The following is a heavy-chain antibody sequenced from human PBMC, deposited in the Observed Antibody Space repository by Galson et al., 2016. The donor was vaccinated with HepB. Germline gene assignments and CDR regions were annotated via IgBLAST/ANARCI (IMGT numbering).Heavy chain of an antibody. J-gene: IGHJ4*02. CDR2: VFYSGNP. Sequence: SETLSLTCTVSGGSISSSYWSWIRQPPGKGLEWIGYVFYSGNPPYNPSLKSRVTISVDTSKNHFSLSLCSVTAADTAVYYCARDYVWGSYRYFDYWGQGTLFTVSS. CDR1: GGSISSSY. V-gene: IGHV4-59*01. D-gene: IGHD3-16*02. CDR3: ARDYVWGSYRYFDY.